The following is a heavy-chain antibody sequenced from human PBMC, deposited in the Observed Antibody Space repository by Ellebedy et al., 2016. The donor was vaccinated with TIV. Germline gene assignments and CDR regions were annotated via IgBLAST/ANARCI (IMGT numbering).Heavy chain of an antibody. D-gene: IGHD3-16*01. CDR2: ITPNSGRT. J-gene: IGHJ4*02. CDR3: ARGMKLGIVWYYFDY. Sequence: AASVKVSCKASGFSFTGYYIHWVRQAPGQGLEWMGWITPNSGRTKYAQKFQDWVTITRDTSISTAYMELTRLRSDDTAVYYCARGMKLGIVWYYFDYWGQGSLVTVSS. V-gene: IGHV1-2*04. CDR1: GFSFTGYY.